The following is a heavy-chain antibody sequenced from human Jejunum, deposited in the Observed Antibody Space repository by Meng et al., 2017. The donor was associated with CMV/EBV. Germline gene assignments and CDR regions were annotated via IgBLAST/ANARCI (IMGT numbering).Heavy chain of an antibody. Sequence: VQLVESGGGLVRPGGSLSLSCEASGFSIISHSLNWVRQAPGKGLEWVSSIDSTSTYIYYADSVEGRFTISRDNAQNSLYLQMNSLRADDTAVYYCARGAVTVGRYDYWGQGTLVTVSS. D-gene: IGHD2-8*02. CDR1: GFSIISHS. V-gene: IGHV3-21*01. CDR2: IDSTSTYI. CDR3: ARGAVTVGRYDY. J-gene: IGHJ4*02.